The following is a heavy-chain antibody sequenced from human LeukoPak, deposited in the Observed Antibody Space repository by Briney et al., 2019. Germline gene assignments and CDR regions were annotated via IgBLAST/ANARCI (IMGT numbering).Heavy chain of an antibody. CDR1: GFTFSSYG. V-gene: IGHV3-23*01. Sequence: GGSLRLSCAASGFTFSSYGMSWVRQAPGKGLEWVSAISGSGGSTYYADSVKGRFTISRDNSKNTLYLQMGSLREEDMAVYYCARVGGNDAFDIWGQGTVVTVSS. CDR2: ISGSGGST. J-gene: IGHJ3*02. CDR3: ARVGGNDAFDI.